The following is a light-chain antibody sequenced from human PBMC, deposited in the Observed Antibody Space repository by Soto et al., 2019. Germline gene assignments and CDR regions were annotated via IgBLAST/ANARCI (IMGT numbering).Light chain of an antibody. CDR3: QTWGTDVSV. CDR1: SGHSSYA. V-gene: IGLV4-69*01. CDR2: LNSGGSH. J-gene: IGLJ7*01. Sequence: QAVVTQWPSASASLGASVKLTCTLSSGHSSYAIAWHQQQPEKGPRFLMRLNSGGSHNKGYGIPDRFSGSSSGAERYLTISSLQSEDEADYYCQTWGTDVSVFGGGTQLTVL.